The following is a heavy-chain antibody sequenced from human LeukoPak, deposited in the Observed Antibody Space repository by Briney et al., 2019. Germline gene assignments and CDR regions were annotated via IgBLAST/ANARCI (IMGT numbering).Heavy chain of an antibody. V-gene: IGHV4-34*01. CDR1: GGSFSGYY. Sequence: ETLSLTCAVYGGSFSGYYWSWIRQPPGKGLEWIGEINHSGSTNYNPSLKSRVTISVDTSKNQFSLKLSSVTAADTAVYYCASPRGSGRPTAHYYFDYWGQGTLVTVSS. CDR3: ASPRGSGRPTAHYYFDY. CDR2: INHSGST. J-gene: IGHJ4*02. D-gene: IGHD3-10*01.